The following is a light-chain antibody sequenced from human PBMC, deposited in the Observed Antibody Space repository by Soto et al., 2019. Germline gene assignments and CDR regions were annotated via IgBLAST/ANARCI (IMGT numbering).Light chain of an antibody. J-gene: IGKJ5*01. CDR2: GAF. V-gene: IGKV3-11*01. CDR1: PSVTNS. Sequence: TLSLSQGESATLSCRPRPSVTNSLAWAQQKPSQAPRLVIYGAFNRATGIPARFSGSGSGTDFTLTISSLEPEVFAVDYCQRRNIWPPGTFGQGTRLEIK. CDR3: QRRNIWPPGT.